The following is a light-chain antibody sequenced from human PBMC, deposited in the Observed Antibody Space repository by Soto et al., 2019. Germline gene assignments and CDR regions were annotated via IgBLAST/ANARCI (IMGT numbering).Light chain of an antibody. CDR1: QSVGSN. V-gene: IGKV3-15*01. CDR3: QQYNNWPPDRT. Sequence: EIVMTQSPATLSVSPGERATLSCRASQSVGSNLAWYQQKPGQAPRLLIYGASTRATGVPARFSGSGSGTEFSLTISSLQSEDFAIYFFQQYNNWPPDRTFGQGTKVEIK. CDR2: GAS. J-gene: IGKJ1*01.